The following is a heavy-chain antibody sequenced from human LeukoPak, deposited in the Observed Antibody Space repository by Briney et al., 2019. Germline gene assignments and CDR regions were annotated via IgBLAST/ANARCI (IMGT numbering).Heavy chain of an antibody. CDR3: AGGNYYDSSGYYYD. D-gene: IGHD3-22*01. Sequence: GGSLRLSCAASGFTFSDYYMSWIRQAPGKGLEWVSYISSSGSTIYYADSVKGRFTISRDNAKNLLYLQMNSLRAEDTAVYYCAGGNYYDSSGYYYDWGQGTLVTVSS. CDR1: GFTFSDYY. V-gene: IGHV3-11*04. CDR2: ISSSGSTI. J-gene: IGHJ4*02.